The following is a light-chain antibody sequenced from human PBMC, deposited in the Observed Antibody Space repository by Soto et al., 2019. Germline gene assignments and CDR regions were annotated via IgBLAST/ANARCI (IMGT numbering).Light chain of an antibody. CDR3: HQYASSPWT. J-gene: IGKJ1*01. CDR2: WAS. CDR1: QSVLCSPNNKNY. V-gene: IGKV4-1*01. Sequence: DIVMTQSPDSLALSLGERATINCKSNQSVLCSPNNKNYLAWYQQKPGQPPKLLLYWASMRESGVPDRFSGSASGTDFTLTISSLQAEDVAVYYCHQYASSPWTFGPGTKVEIK.